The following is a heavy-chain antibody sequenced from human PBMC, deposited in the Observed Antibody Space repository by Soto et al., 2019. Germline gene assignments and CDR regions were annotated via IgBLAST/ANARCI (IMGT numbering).Heavy chain of an antibody. D-gene: IGHD1-26*01. V-gene: IGHV4-31*03. CDR2: IYYSGST. CDR1: GGSISSGGYY. Sequence: SETLSLTCTVSGGSISSGGYYWSWIRQHPGKGLEWIGYIYYSGSTYYNPSLKSRVTISVDTSKNQFSLKLSSVTAAETAVYYCARAGHGSYDYWGQGTLVTVSS. CDR3: ARAGHGSYDY. J-gene: IGHJ4*02.